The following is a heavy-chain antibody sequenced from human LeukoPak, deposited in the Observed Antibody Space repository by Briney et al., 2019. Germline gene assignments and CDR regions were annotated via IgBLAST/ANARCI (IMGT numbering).Heavy chain of an antibody. CDR3: ASQPSAVAGNY. J-gene: IGHJ4*02. D-gene: IGHD6-19*01. CDR2: IKPDGSLK. V-gene: IGHV3-7*02. Sequence: PGGSLRLSCSASGFTFSTYVMHWVRQAPGKGLEWVANIKPDGSLKYYVDSVKGRFSISRDNAKNSLYLQMNSLRADDTGVYYCASQPSAVAGNYWGQGTPDTVSS. CDR1: GFTFSTYV.